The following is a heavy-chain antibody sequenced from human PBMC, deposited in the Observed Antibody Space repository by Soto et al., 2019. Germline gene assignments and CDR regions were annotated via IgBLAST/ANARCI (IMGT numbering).Heavy chain of an antibody. Sequence: SETLSLTCAVYGGSFSGYYGSWIRQPPGKGLEWIGEINHSGSTNYNPSLKSRVTISVDRSKNQFSLKMSSVTAADTAVYYCARVPGDFWSGYYSWFDPWGQGTLVTVSS. V-gene: IGHV4-34*01. D-gene: IGHD3-3*01. CDR2: INHSGST. CDR3: ARVPGDFWSGYYSWFDP. CDR1: GGSFSGYY. J-gene: IGHJ5*02.